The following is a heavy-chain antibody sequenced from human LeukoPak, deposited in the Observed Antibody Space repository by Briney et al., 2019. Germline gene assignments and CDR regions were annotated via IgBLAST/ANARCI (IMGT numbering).Heavy chain of an antibody. D-gene: IGHD6-19*01. CDR1: GFTFSSSA. CDR2: ISGSGGGT. CDR3: AKSGGSSGWLY. Sequence: PGGSLRLSCAASGFTFSSSAMSWVRQAPGKGLEWLSGISGSGGGTYYADSVKGRFTISRGDSKNTLYLQMHSLRAEDTAVYYCAKSGGSSGWLYWGQGTLVTVSS. V-gene: IGHV3-23*01. J-gene: IGHJ4*02.